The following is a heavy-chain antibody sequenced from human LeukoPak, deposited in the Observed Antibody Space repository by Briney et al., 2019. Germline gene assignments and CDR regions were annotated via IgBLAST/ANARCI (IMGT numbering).Heavy chain of an antibody. CDR3: ARDLYYYDSSGPFDY. Sequence: PGGSLRLSCAASGFTFSSYSMNWVRQAPGKGLEGVSSISSSSSCIYYADSVKGRFTISRDNAKNSLYLQMNSLRAEDTAVYYCARDLYYYDSSGPFDYWGQGTLVTVSS. CDR1: GFTFSSYS. D-gene: IGHD3-22*01. V-gene: IGHV3-21*01. J-gene: IGHJ4*02. CDR2: ISSSSSCI.